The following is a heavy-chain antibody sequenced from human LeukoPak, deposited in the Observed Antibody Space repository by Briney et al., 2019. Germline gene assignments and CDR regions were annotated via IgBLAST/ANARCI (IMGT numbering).Heavy chain of an antibody. V-gene: IGHV1-18*01. D-gene: IGHD6-19*01. Sequence: ASAKVSCKASGYTFTSYGISWVRQAPGQGLEWMGWISAYNGNTNYAQKLQGRVTMTTDTSTSTAYMELRSLRSDDTAVYYCAREANREWLETQDYWGQGTLVTVSS. CDR3: AREANREWLETQDY. CDR1: GYTFTSYG. J-gene: IGHJ4*02. CDR2: ISAYNGNT.